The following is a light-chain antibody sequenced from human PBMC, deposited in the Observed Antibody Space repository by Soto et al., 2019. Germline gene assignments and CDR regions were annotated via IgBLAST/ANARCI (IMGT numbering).Light chain of an antibody. V-gene: IGKV3-11*01. J-gene: IGKJ1*01. CDR1: QSVSSY. Sequence: EIVLTQSPATLSLSPGERATLSCRASQSVSSYFAWYQQKPGQPPRLLIYDASNGATGIPARFSGSGSGTDFPLTTSSLEPEDFAVYYGQRRRNWPLTFGQGTKVNIK. CDR2: DAS. CDR3: QRRRNWPLT.